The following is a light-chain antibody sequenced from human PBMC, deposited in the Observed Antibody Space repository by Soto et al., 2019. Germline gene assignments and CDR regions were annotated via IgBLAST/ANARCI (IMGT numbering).Light chain of an antibody. J-gene: IGKJ1*01. CDR3: LQDYGDSWT. Sequence: TQMTQSPLSLSTSVGEKIITTCRASRDVGSDVSWYQQKPGQAPKLVIYAASNLYTGVPSRFSGRTSGTEFTLTISSLQPEDFASYYCLQDYGDSWTFGQGTKVDIK. V-gene: IGKV1-6*01. CDR2: AAS. CDR1: RDVGSD.